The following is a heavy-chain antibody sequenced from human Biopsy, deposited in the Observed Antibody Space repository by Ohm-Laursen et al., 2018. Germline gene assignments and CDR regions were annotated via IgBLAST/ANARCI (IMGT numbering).Heavy chain of an antibody. CDR2: IYYTGST. V-gene: IGHV4-59*01. Sequence: SLTLSLTCLVSRDSISNYYWTWIRQSPGKGLEWIGYIYYTGSTNYNPSVKSRVTISVDTSKNQFSLKLNSVTAADTAVYFCARDSRGGHLNTTLIAGKNLDSWGQGILVTVSS. CDR1: RDSISNYY. J-gene: IGHJ4*02. CDR3: ARDSRGGHLNTTLIAGKNLDS. D-gene: IGHD2-21*01.